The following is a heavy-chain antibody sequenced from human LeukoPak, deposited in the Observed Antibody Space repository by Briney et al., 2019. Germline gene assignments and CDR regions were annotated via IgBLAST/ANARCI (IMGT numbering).Heavy chain of an antibody. CDR2: LLYDGNTR. V-gene: IGHV3-33*01. Sequence: GGSLRLSCAASGFSLSNYGMHWVRQAPGKGLEWVAALLYDGNTRHYSDSVRGRFTISRDISKNTFYLQMNSLSAEDTAVYYCARDHRPEIQYYYMDVWGKGTTVAVSS. CDR1: GFSLSNYG. J-gene: IGHJ6*03. CDR3: ARDHRPEIQYYYMDV. D-gene: IGHD1-14*01.